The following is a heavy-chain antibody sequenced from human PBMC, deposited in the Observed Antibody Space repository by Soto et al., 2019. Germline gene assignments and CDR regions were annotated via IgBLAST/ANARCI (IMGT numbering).Heavy chain of an antibody. V-gene: IGHV4-34*01. CDR2: INHSGTT. D-gene: IGHD1-1*01. J-gene: IGHJ5*02. CDR1: GGSFSAYQ. CDR3: ARGWRFDP. Sequence: SETLSLTCGVYGGSFSAYQWNWIRQSPGQGLEWIGEINHSGTTKYNPSLESRINLSVDTSKKQFSLKMFSVTAADTAIYYCARGWRFDPWGQGTQFTVS.